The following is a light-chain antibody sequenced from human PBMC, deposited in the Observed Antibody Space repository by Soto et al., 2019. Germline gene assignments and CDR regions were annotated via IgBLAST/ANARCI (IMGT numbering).Light chain of an antibody. V-gene: IGKV3-20*01. J-gene: IGKJ3*01. CDR1: QTISSSF. Sequence: EIVLTQSPGTLSLSPGERATLSCRASQTISSSFLAWYQQKPGQAPRLLISRASRRAPGIPDRFSGSGSWTYFTLTISRLEPDNIAGYYCHQFGSHHLHTFGPGTKVEIK. CDR2: RAS. CDR3: HQFGSHHLHT.